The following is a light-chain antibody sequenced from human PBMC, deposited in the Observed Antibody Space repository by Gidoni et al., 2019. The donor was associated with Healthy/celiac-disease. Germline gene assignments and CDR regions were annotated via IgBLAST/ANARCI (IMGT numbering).Light chain of an antibody. CDR2: DAS. CDR1: QSVSSY. Sequence: EIVLTQYPATLSLSPGERATLSCRSSQSVSSYLALYQQKPGQAPRLLIYDASNRATGIPARLSGSGSGTDFTLTISSLEPEDFAVYYCQQRSNWPRALTFGGXTKVEIK. J-gene: IGKJ4*01. CDR3: QQRSNWPRALT. V-gene: IGKV3-11*01.